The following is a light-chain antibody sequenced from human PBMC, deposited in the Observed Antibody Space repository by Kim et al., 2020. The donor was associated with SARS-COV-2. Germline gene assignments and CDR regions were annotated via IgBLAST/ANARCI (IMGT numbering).Light chain of an antibody. CDR1: VLAKKY. V-gene: IGLV3-27*01. J-gene: IGLJ3*02. CDR3: NSAADNKTLV. CDR2: KDS. Sequence: PEKSARTRGSVDVLAKKYARWLQQKPGQAPVLVISKDSERHSGIPERLSGSSSGSTVTLTISEAQVKYEADYYRNSAADNKTLVFGGGTQLSVL.